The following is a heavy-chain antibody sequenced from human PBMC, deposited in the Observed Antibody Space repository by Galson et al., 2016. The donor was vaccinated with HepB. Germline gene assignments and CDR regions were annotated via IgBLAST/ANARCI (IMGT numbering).Heavy chain of an antibody. V-gene: IGHV3-23*01. Sequence: SLRLSCAASGFTFANYALTWVRQAPGKGLEWVSSISGGGANTLYADFVKGRLSISRDNSKNTVSLQMNSLRAEDTATYYCAKMCGYGYDCQIAYWGQGALVTVSS. CDR2: ISGGGANT. CDR3: AKMCGYGYDCQIAY. CDR1: GFTFANYA. J-gene: IGHJ4*02. D-gene: IGHD5-18*01.